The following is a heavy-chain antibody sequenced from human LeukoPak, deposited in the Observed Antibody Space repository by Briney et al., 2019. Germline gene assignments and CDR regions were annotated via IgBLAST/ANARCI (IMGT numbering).Heavy chain of an antibody. CDR3: SRGGMIVVVITSDDAFDM. CDR2: IRSKAYGGTT. J-gene: IGHJ3*02. D-gene: IGHD3-22*01. CDR1: GFTFSTNG. V-gene: IGHV3-49*03. Sequence: GGSLRLSCAASGFTFSTNGMSWFRQAPGKGLEWVGCIRSKAYGGTTEYAASVKGRFTISRDDSKSIAYLQMNSLKTEDTAVYYCSRGGMIVVVITSDDAFDMWGQGTMVTVSS.